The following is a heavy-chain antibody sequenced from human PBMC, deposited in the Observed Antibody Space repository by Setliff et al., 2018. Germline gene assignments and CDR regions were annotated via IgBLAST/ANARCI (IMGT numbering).Heavy chain of an antibody. V-gene: IGHV4-34*01. J-gene: IGHJ4*02. Sequence: SETLSLTCTVSGGSISSYYWSWIRQPPGKGLEWIGEINHSGSTNYNPSLRNRVAMSLDTSRNQLSLRLSSVTAADTAVYYCARGAGWCCDSSGYYYDYWGQGTLVTVS. CDR1: GGSISSYY. CDR3: ARGAGWCCDSSGYYYDY. CDR2: INHSGST. D-gene: IGHD3-22*01.